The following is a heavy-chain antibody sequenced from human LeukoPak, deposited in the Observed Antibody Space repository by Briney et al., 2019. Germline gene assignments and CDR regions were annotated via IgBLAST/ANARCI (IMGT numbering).Heavy chain of an antibody. CDR2: IWYDGSNK. CDR3: ARVGDYYDSSGYFPFDY. D-gene: IGHD3-22*01. V-gene: IGHV3-33*01. J-gene: IGHJ4*02. CDR1: GFTFSSYG. Sequence: PGGSLRLSCAASGFTFSSYGMHWVRQAPGKGLEWVAVIWYDGSNKYYADSVKGRFTISRDNSKNTLYLQMNSLRAEDTAVYYCARVGDYYDSSGYFPFDYWGQGTLVTVSS.